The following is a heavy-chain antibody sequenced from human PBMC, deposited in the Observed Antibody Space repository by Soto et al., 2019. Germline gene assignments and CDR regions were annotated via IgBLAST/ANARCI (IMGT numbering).Heavy chain of an antibody. CDR3: ARSIVVVTALDY. CDR2: INAGNGNT. V-gene: IGHV1-3*05. Sequence: QVQLVQSGAEEKKPGASVKVSCKASGYTFTSYAMHWVRQAPGQRLEWMGWINAGNGNTKYSQKFQGRGTITRDTSASTGYMELSSLRSEDTAVYYCARSIVVVTALDYWGQGTLVTVSS. J-gene: IGHJ4*02. CDR1: GYTFTSYA. D-gene: IGHD2-21*02.